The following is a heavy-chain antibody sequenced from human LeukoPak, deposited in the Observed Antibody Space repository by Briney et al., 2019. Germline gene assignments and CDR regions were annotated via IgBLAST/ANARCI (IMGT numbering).Heavy chain of an antibody. J-gene: IGHJ4*02. CDR1: GYTFTSYW. CDR3: ARSHYDFWSGYSP. CDR2: IYPGDSDT. Sequence: GESLKISCEGSGYTFTSYWIGWVRQMPGKGLEWMGIIYPGDSDTRYSPSFQGQVTISADKSISTAYLQWSSLKASATAMYYCARSHYDFWSGYSPWGQGTLVTVSS. D-gene: IGHD3-3*01. V-gene: IGHV5-51*01.